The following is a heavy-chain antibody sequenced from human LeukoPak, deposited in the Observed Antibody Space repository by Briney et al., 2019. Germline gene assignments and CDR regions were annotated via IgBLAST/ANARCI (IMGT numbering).Heavy chain of an antibody. CDR3: ARDRLDVFDY. J-gene: IGHJ4*02. Sequence: KPSETLSLTCAVYGGSFSGYYWSWIRQPPGKGLECIGYIYYSGSTNYNPSLKSRVTISVDTSKNQFSLKLSSVTAADTAVYYCARDRLDVFDYWGQGTLVTVSS. D-gene: IGHD3/OR15-3a*01. CDR1: GGSFSGYY. CDR2: IYYSGST. V-gene: IGHV4-59*01.